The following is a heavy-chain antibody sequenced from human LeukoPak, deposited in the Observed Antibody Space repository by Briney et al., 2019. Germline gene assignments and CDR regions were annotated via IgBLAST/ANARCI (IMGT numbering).Heavy chain of an antibody. Sequence: PGGSLRLSCAVSGFTFSASALHWVRQASGKGLEWVGRIRSKTNNYATAYAASVKGRFTISRDDSKNTAYLQMNSLKIEDTAVYYCTLYADNGVMFDYWGQGTLVTVSS. CDR2: IRSKTNNYAT. J-gene: IGHJ4*02. CDR1: GFTFSASA. D-gene: IGHD1-1*01. V-gene: IGHV3-73*01. CDR3: TLYADNGVMFDY.